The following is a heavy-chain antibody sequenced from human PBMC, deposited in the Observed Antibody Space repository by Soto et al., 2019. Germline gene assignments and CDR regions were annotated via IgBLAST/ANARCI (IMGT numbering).Heavy chain of an antibody. CDR3: AKAGFYFWSGRSVAFDI. CDR1: GFTFSSYA. D-gene: IGHD3-3*01. J-gene: IGHJ3*02. CDR2: ISGGGGST. V-gene: IGHV3-23*01. Sequence: EVQLLESGGGLVQPGGSLRLSCAASGFTFSSYAMGWVRQAPGKGLEWVSAISGGGGSTFYADSVKGRVTTSRDNSKNTLYMQMNSMRVEDTSVYYCAKAGFYFWSGRSVAFDIWGQGTLVTVSS.